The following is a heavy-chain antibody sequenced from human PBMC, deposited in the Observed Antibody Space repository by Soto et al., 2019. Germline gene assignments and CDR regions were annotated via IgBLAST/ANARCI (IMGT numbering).Heavy chain of an antibody. CDR3: AKARLHSSSWYDKLPRQTDY. CDR1: GFTFSSYA. D-gene: IGHD6-13*01. V-gene: IGHV3-23*01. J-gene: IGHJ4*02. CDR2: ISGSGGST. Sequence: GGSLRLSCAASGFTFSSYAMSWVRQAPGKGLEWVSAISGSGGSTYYADSVKGRFTISRDNSKNTLYLQMNSLRAEDTAVYYCAKARLHSSSWYDKLPRQTDYWGQGTLVTVSS.